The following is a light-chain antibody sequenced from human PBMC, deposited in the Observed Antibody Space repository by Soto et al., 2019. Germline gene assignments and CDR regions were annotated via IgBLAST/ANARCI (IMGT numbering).Light chain of an antibody. CDR2: AAS. CDR1: QGISNY. V-gene: IGKV1-27*01. Sequence: DLQMTQSPSSLSGSVGDRVTITCRASQGISNYLAWYQQKPGKVPKLLIYAASTLQSGGPSRFSGSGSGTDFTLTISSLQPEDVATYYCQKYNSAPRTFGQGTKVQIK. CDR3: QKYNSAPRT. J-gene: IGKJ1*01.